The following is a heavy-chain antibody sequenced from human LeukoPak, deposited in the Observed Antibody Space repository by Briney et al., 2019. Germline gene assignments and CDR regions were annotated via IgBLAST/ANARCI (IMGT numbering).Heavy chain of an antibody. CDR2: ISAYNGNT. J-gene: IGHJ4*02. V-gene: IGHV1-18*01. Sequence: ASVKVSCKASGYTFTSYGISWVRQAPGQGLEWMGWISAYNGNTNYAQKLQGRVTMTTDASTSTAYMELRSLRSDDTAVYYCARNAAAAMVSDYWGQGTLVTVSS. D-gene: IGHD5-18*01. CDR3: ARNAAAAMVSDY. CDR1: GYTFTSYG.